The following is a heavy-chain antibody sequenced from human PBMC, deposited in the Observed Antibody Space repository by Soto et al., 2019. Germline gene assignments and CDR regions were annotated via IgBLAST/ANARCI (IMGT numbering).Heavy chain of an antibody. CDR1: GGSISSYY. V-gene: IGHV4-59*12. CDR2: IYYSGST. D-gene: IGHD1-26*01. J-gene: IGHJ3*02. CDR3: ARRWGGVSDI. Sequence: QVQLQESGPGLAKPSETLSLTCTVSGGSISSYYWSWIRHPPGKGLEWIGYIYYSGSTNYNHSRKNRVTISVDTSKNQSSLKLSSVTAADTAVYYCARRWGGVSDIWGQATMVTVYS.